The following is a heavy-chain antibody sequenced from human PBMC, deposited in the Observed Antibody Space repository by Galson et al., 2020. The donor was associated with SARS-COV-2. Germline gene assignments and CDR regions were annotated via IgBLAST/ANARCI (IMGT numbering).Heavy chain of an antibody. CDR2: IHRDGSTT. CDR1: GFTFSTYW. Sequence: ALHGESLKLSCAASGFTFSTYWMHWVRQAPGKGLVWVSRIHRDGSTTTYADSVQGRFTISRDNAKNTLYLQMSSLRAEDAAVYYCARESAVQGGYYMDVWGKGTTVTVSS. D-gene: IGHD3-10*01. J-gene: IGHJ6*03. V-gene: IGHV3-74*01. CDR3: ARESAVQGGYYMDV.